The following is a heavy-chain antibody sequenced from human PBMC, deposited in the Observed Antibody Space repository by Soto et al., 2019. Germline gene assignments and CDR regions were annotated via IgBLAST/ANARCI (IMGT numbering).Heavy chain of an antibody. CDR1: GDSVSSNTAS. J-gene: IGHJ5*02. CDR2: TYFRSKWYN. Sequence: PSQTLSLTCAISGDSVSSNTASWNWIRQSPSGGLEWLGRTYFRSKWYNDYAVSVKSRIIISPDTSNNQFSLQLNSVTPEDTAVYFCAKGDNLGPKTGYAFDPWGQGIMVTVSS. D-gene: IGHD5-12*01. CDR3: AKGDNLGPKTGYAFDP. V-gene: IGHV6-1*01.